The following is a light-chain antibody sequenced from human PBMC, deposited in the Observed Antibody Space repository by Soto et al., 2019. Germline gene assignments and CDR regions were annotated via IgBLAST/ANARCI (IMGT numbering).Light chain of an antibody. Sequence: DIQMTQSPSSLSASVGDKVTITCLASQGISSGLAWYQQATGRVPKLLIYDASGLYSGVPSRFSGSGSGTDFTLTISSLQAEDVGTYYCQNYYNAPHTFGQGTKVEVK. CDR3: QNYYNAPHT. CDR1: QGISSG. V-gene: IGKV1-27*01. J-gene: IGKJ1*01. CDR2: DAS.